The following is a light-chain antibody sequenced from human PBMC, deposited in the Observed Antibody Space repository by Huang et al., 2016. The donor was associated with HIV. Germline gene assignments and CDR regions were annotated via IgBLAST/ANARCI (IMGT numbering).Light chain of an antibody. CDR1: QDISTY. CDR2: TAS. V-gene: IGKV1-33*01. CDR3: QQYDNVPIT. J-gene: IGKJ5*01. Sequence: DIQMTQSPSSLSASVGDRVTITCQASQDISTYLNWYQQKPGKAPKVLIYTASNLETGDPSRFSGSGSGTNFTFTISSLQPEDIATYYCQQYDNVPITFGQGTRLEI.